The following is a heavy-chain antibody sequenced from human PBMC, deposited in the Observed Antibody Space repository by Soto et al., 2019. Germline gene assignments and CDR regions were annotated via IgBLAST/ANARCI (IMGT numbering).Heavy chain of an antibody. Sequence: SGGSLRLSCAASGFTFSSYAMSWVRQAPGKGLEWVSAISGSGGSTYYADSVKGRFTISRDNSKNTLYLQMNSLRAEDTAVYYCAKDRRSSSCFDYWGQGTLVTVSS. D-gene: IGHD6-13*01. CDR3: AKDRRSSSCFDY. CDR2: ISGSGGST. J-gene: IGHJ4*02. CDR1: GFTFSSYA. V-gene: IGHV3-23*01.